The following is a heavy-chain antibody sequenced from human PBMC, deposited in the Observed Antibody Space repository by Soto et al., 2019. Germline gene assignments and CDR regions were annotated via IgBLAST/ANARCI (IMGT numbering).Heavy chain of an antibody. CDR2: IYYSGST. CDR1: GGSISSGGSS. D-gene: IGHD6-6*01. J-gene: IGHJ5*02. CDR3: ARGDSSSSYNWFDP. Sequence: SETLSLTCTVSGGSISSGGSSWSWIRQHPGKGLECIGYIYYSGSTYYNPSLKSRVTISVDTSKNQFSLKLSSVTAADTAVYYCARGDSSSSYNWFDPWGQGTLVNVSS. V-gene: IGHV4-31*03.